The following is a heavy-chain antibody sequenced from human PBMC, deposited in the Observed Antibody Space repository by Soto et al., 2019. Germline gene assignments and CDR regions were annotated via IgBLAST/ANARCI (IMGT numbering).Heavy chain of an antibody. D-gene: IGHD3-10*01. CDR2: INPNSGGT. V-gene: IGHV1-2*04. J-gene: IGHJ3*02. Sequence: ASVKVPRKASGYTFTGYYMHWVRQAPGKGLEWMGWINPNSGGTNYAQKSRGWVTMTRDTSISTAYMERNSLRAEDTAVYDCAKDLPPGSVYDAVDIWGQGAMGTVSS. CDR3: AKDLPPGSVYDAVDI. CDR1: GYTFTGYY.